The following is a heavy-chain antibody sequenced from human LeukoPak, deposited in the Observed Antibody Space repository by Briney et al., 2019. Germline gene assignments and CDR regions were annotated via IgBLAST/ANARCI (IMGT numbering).Heavy chain of an antibody. CDR2: IKPDGSET. CDR3: ARVSLYCSSTSCYGPHDAFDI. D-gene: IGHD2-2*01. V-gene: IGHV3-7*01. Sequence: GGSLRLSCVASGFPFKRYWMTWVRQSPGKGLDWVANIKPDGSETNYLDSVKGRFTISRDNAKNSLYLQMNSLRAEDTAVYYCARVSLYCSSTSCYGPHDAFDIWGQGTMVTASS. J-gene: IGHJ3*02. CDR1: GFPFKRYW.